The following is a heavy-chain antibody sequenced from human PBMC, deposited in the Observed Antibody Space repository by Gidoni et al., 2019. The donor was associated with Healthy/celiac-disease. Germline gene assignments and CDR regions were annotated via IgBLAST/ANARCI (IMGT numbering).Heavy chain of an antibody. Sequence: EVQLVESGGGLVQPAGSLRLSCAAAGFTVSSNYMSWVRQALGKGLEWVSVIYSGGSTYYADSVKGRFTISRDNSKNTLYLQMNSLRAEDTAVYYCARVDPTWRIMDVWGKGTTVTVSS. D-gene: IGHD3-3*01. CDR3: ARVDPTWRIMDV. CDR2: IYSGGST. CDR1: GFTVSSNY. V-gene: IGHV3-66*02. J-gene: IGHJ6*03.